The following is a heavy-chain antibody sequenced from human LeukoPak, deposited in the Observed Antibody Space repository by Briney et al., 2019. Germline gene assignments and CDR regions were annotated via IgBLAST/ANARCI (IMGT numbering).Heavy chain of an antibody. CDR2: IYPGDSHT. Sequence: GESLKISCKGSGYSFPNYWISWVRQMPGKGLEWMGIIYPGDSHTRYSPSFQDQVTISVDKSISTAYLQWSSLKASDTAMYYCARAPYAYTSSATLGSYNWFDPWGQGSLVTVSS. V-gene: IGHV5-51*01. D-gene: IGHD2-2*02. CDR3: ARAPYAYTSSATLGSYNWFDP. CDR1: GYSFPNYW. J-gene: IGHJ5*02.